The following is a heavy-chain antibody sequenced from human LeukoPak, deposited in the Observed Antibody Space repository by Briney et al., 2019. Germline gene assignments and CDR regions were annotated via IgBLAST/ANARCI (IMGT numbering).Heavy chain of an antibody. CDR1: GYTFTSYD. D-gene: IGHD3-9*01. V-gene: IGHV1-69*05. J-gene: IGHJ3*02. CDR3: AIELRYFDFDI. Sequence: SVKVSCKASGYTFTSYDINWVRQATGQGLEWMGGIIPIFGTANYAQKFQGRVTITTDESTSTAYMELSSLRSEDTAVYYCAIELRYFDFDIWGQGTMVTVSS. CDR2: IIPIFGTA.